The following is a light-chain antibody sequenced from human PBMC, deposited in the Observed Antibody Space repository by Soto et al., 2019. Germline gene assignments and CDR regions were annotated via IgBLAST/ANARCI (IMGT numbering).Light chain of an antibody. CDR2: AAS. V-gene: IGKV1-27*01. CDR1: QGISNY. CDR3: QKYNNAPFT. J-gene: IGKJ3*01. Sequence: DIQMTQSPSSLSASVGDRVTITCRASQGISNYLAWYQQKPGKVPKLLIYAASTLQSGVPSRFSGSGSGTDFTLTISSLQPEDDATYYCQKYNNAPFTFGPGTKVDIK.